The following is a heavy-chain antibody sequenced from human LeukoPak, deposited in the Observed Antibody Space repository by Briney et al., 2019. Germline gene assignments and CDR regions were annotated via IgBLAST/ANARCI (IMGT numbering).Heavy chain of an antibody. CDR3: ARDGGYYYDSSGYSVFDY. CDR2: INWNGGST. J-gene: IGHJ4*02. Sequence: GGSLRLSCAASGFTFDDYGMSWVRQAPGKGLEWVSGINWNGGSTGYADSVKGRFTISGDNAKNSLYLQMNSLRAEDTALYYCARDGGYYYDSSGYSVFDYWGQGTLVTVSS. V-gene: IGHV3-20*04. CDR1: GFTFDDYG. D-gene: IGHD3-22*01.